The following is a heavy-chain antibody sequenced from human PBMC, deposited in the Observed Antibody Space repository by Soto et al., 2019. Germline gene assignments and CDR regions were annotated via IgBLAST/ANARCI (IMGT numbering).Heavy chain of an antibody. CDR1: GFTFSSYG. Sequence: GESLKISCAASGFTFSSYGMHWVRQAPGKGLEWVAVIWYDGSNKYYADSVKGRFTISRDNSKNTLYLQMNSLRAEDTTVYYCARDPRGSGSYFDYWGQGTLVTVSS. V-gene: IGHV3-33*01. J-gene: IGHJ4*02. CDR3: ARDPRGSGSYFDY. D-gene: IGHD1-26*01. CDR2: IWYDGSNK.